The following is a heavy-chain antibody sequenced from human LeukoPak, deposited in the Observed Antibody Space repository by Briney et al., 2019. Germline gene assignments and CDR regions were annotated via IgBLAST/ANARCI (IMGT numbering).Heavy chain of an antibody. CDR2: IIPIFGTA. J-gene: IGHJ4*02. D-gene: IGHD3-10*01. V-gene: IGHV1-69*13. CDR3: ARGVGGWFGELTNFDY. Sequence: SVKVSCKASGGTFSSHAISWVRQAPGQGLEWMGGIIPIFGTANYAQKFQGRVTITADESTSTAYMELSSLRSEDTAVYYCARGVGGWFGELTNFDYWGQGTLVTVSS. CDR1: GGTFSSHA.